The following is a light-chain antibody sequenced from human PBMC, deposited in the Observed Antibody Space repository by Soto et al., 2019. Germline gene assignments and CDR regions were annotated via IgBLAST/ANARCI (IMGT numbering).Light chain of an antibody. V-gene: IGLV2-11*01. Sequence: QSVLTQPHSVSGSPGQSVTLSCTGTSSDVGGYNYVSWYQQHPGKAPKVMIYDVSKRPSGVPDRFSGSKSGNTASLTISGLQAEDGADYYCCSYAGSRVVFGGGTKVTVL. CDR3: CSYAGSRVV. CDR1: SSDVGGYNY. CDR2: DVS. J-gene: IGLJ2*01.